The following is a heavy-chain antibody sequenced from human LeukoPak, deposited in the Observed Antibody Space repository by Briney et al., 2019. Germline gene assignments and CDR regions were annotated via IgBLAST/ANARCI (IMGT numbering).Heavy chain of an antibody. J-gene: IGHJ4*02. CDR3: AGRLSGSGNY. CDR1: GFSFSSYG. Sequence: GGSLRLSCAASGFSFSSYGMSWVRQAPGKGLEWVAFIRYDGSNKYYADSVKGQFTISRDNSKNTLYLQMNSLRAEDTAVYYCAGRLSGSGNYWGQGTLVTVSS. V-gene: IGHV3-30*02. CDR2: IRYDGSNK. D-gene: IGHD3-10*01.